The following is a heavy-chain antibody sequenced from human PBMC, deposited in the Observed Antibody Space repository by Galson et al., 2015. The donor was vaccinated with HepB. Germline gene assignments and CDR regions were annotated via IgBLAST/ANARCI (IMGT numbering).Heavy chain of an antibody. V-gene: IGHV4-34*01. CDR3: ARHGNGFYGMDV. CDR1: GGSFSDYY. CDR2: IHHSGHI. J-gene: IGHJ6*02. D-gene: IGHD6-19*01. Sequence: SETLSLTCAVYGGSFSDYYWSWIRQPPGKGLEWIGEIHHSGHILYHPSLKSRVTISGDTSQNQFSLRLSSVTAADTALYYCARHGNGFYGMDVWGQGTTVTVSS.